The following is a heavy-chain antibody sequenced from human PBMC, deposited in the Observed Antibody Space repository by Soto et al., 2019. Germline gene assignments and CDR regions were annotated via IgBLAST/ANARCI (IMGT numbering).Heavy chain of an antibody. Sequence: ASVKVSCKASGYTFTSYDINWVRQATGQGLEWMGWMNPNSGNTGYAQKFQGRVTMTRNTSISTAYMELSSLRSEDTAVYYCARTRGPYYYYYMDVWGKGTTVTVSS. CDR1: GYTFTSYD. CDR3: ARTRGPYYYYYMDV. CDR2: MNPNSGNT. V-gene: IGHV1-8*01. J-gene: IGHJ6*03. D-gene: IGHD3-10*01.